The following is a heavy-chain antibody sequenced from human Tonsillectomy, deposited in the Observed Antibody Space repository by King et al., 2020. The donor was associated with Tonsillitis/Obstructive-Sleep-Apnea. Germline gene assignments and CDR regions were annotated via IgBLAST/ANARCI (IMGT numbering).Heavy chain of an antibody. CDR2: ISSNGGST. CDR1: GFTFSSYA. J-gene: IGHJ6*03. V-gene: IGHV3-64D*06. D-gene: IGHD3-3*01. CDR3: VKDGFWSGYRSYYMDV. Sequence: DVQLVESGGGLVQPGGSLRLSCSASGFTFSSYAMHWVRQAPGKGLEYVSAISSNGGSTYYADSVKGRCTISRDNSKNTLYLQMSSLRAEDTAVYYCVKDGFWSGYRSYYMDVWGKGTTVTVSS.